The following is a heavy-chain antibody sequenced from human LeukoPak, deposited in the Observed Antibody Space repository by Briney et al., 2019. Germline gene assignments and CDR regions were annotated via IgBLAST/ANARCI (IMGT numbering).Heavy chain of an antibody. J-gene: IGHJ4*02. CDR3: ARDRDNVAGSRGYFDY. Sequence: GGSLRLSCAASGFTFSSYAMSWVRQAPGKGLEWVSAISGGGDSTYYADSVKGRFTISRDNSKNTLYLQMNSLRAEDTAVYYCARDRDNVAGSRGYFDYWGQGTLVTVSS. D-gene: IGHD6-19*01. V-gene: IGHV3-23*01. CDR2: ISGGGDST. CDR1: GFTFSSYA.